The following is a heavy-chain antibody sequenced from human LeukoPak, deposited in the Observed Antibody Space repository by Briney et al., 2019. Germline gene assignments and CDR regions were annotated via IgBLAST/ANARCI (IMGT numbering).Heavy chain of an antibody. D-gene: IGHD6-13*01. V-gene: IGHV3-30*03. Sequence: GRSLRLSCAASGFTFSSYGMHWVRQAPGKGLEWVAVISYDGSNKYYADSVKGRFTISRDNSKNTLYLQMNSLRAEDTAVYYCARVWYGGSSWAVDYWGQGTLVTVSS. CDR3: ARVWYGGSSWAVDY. CDR2: ISYDGSNK. J-gene: IGHJ4*02. CDR1: GFTFSSYG.